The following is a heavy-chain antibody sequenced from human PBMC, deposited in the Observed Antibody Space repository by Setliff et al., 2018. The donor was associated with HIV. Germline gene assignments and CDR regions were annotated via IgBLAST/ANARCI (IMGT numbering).Heavy chain of an antibody. CDR3: ARVPIVVITNWYFDL. J-gene: IGHJ2*01. V-gene: IGHV4-39*07. CDR2: IFHSAAT. Sequence: KTSETLSLTCTVSGGSISSGSYYWSWIRQPPGKGLEWIGSIFHSAATNYNPSLKSRVTILVDTSKKQFSLNLTSVTAADTAVYYCARVPIVVITNWYFDLWGRGALVTVSS. CDR1: GGSISSGSYY. D-gene: IGHD3-22*01.